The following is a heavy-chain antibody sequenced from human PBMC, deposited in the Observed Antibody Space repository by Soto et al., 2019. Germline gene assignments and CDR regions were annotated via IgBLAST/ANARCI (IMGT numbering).Heavy chain of an antibody. Sequence: EVQLVESGGGLLQPGRSLRLSCAASGFTFDDYAMHWVRQAPGKGLAWVSGISGNSGSIGYADSVKGRCTISRDNAKNYLYLQMNSLRDEDTALYYCAKDLWFGESRDAFDIWGQGTMVTVSS. D-gene: IGHD3-10*01. CDR2: ISGNSGSI. V-gene: IGHV3-9*01. CDR1: GFTFDDYA. J-gene: IGHJ3*02. CDR3: AKDLWFGESRDAFDI.